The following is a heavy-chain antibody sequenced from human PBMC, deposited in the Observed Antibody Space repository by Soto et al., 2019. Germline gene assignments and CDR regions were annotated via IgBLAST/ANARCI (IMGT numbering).Heavy chain of an antibody. CDR2: IIPIFGTA. CDR3: AREGKYYDFWSGYRPPDFYYYYMDV. Sequence: SVKVSCKASGGTFSSYAISWVRQAPGQGLEWMGGIIPIFGTANYAQKFQGRVTITADESASTAYMELSSLRSEDTAVYYCAREGKYYDFWSGYRPPDFYYYYMDVWGKGTTVTVSS. D-gene: IGHD3-3*01. CDR1: GGTFSSYA. J-gene: IGHJ6*03. V-gene: IGHV1-69*13.